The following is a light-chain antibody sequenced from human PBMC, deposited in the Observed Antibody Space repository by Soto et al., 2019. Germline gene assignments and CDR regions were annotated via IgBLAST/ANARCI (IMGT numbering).Light chain of an antibody. CDR2: EVS. CDR3: QSYDSNLSGWV. V-gene: IGLV2-8*01. Sequence: QSALTQSPSASGSPGQSVTISCTGTSSDVGGHNYVSWYQHHPGKAPKLIIYEVSKRPSGVPDRFSGSKSGNTASLTVSGLQAEDEAVYYCQSYDSNLSGWVFGGGTKLTVL. J-gene: IGLJ3*02. CDR1: SSDVGGHNY.